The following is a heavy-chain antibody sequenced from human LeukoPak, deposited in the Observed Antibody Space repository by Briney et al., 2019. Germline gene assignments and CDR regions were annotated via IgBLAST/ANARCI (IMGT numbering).Heavy chain of an antibody. J-gene: IGHJ4*02. D-gene: IGHD3-22*01. CDR3: ARDAAIYDSGAYYYLW. CDR1: GGTFSRYA. V-gene: IGHV1-69*01. Sequence: SVKVSCKASGGTFSRYAISWVRQAPGQGLEWMGGITPIFGTANYAQKFQGRVTITGDESTRTAYMELRSLKSEDTAVYYCARDAAIYDSGAYYYLWWGQGTLVTVSS. CDR2: ITPIFGTA.